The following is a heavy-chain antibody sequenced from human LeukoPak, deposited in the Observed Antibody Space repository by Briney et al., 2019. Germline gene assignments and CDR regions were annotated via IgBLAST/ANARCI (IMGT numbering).Heavy chain of an antibody. J-gene: IGHJ5*02. CDR2: IYHSGST. V-gene: IGHV4-38-2*02. CDR1: GYSISSGFY. D-gene: IGHD2-2*01. Sequence: SETLSLTCAVSGYSISSGFYWGWIRQPPGKGLEWVGSIYHSGSTFYNPSLKSRVTISVDTSKNQFSLRLRSLTAADTAVYYCARDKDIVVVPAHKKGTVFDPWGQGTLVTVSS. CDR3: ARDKDIVVVPAHKKGTVFDP.